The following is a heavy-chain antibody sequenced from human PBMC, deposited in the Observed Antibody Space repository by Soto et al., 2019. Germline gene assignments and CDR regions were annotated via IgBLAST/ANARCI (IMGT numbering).Heavy chain of an antibody. Sequence: SETLSLTCSVSGGSINNRTYYWGWLRQPPGKGLEWIGSISYSGRTYDNPSLKSRVTISSDTSNNQFSLKLSSVTAADTAVYYCARQQYYDSSGLFDYWGQGTLVTVSS. V-gene: IGHV4-39*01. J-gene: IGHJ4*02. CDR3: ARQQYYDSSGLFDY. D-gene: IGHD3-22*01. CDR2: ISYSGRT. CDR1: GGSINNRTYY.